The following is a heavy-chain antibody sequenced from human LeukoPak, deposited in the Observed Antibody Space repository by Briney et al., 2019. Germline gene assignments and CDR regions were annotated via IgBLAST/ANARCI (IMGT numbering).Heavy chain of an antibody. Sequence: GSSVKVSCKASGDNFNNYIITWVRQAPGQGLEWMGGVIPLFNTPNYAQKFQGRVTIATDESTHISYMELRSLRSDDTAVYYCARVDRSYFYMDVWGKGTTVTVSS. V-gene: IGHV1-69*05. CDR3: ARVDRSYFYMDV. CDR2: VIPLFNTP. CDR1: GDNFNNYI. J-gene: IGHJ6*03.